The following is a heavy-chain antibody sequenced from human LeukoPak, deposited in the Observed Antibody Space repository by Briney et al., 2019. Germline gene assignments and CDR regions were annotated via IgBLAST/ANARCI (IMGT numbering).Heavy chain of an antibody. J-gene: IGHJ4*02. CDR2: IYYSGST. Sequence: SETLSLTCTVSGGSLSSHYWSWIRQPPGKGLEWIGYIYYSGSTNYNPSLKSRVTISVDKSKNQFSLKLSSVTAADTAVYYCARGYNWNYPDYWGQGTLVTVSS. D-gene: IGHD1-20*01. V-gene: IGHV4-59*11. CDR3: ARGYNWNYPDY. CDR1: GGSLSSHY.